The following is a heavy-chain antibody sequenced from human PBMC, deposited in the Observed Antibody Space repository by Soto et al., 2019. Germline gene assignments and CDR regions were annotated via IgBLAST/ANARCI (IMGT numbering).Heavy chain of an antibody. CDR3: GRGASGSYRLDY. D-gene: IGHD3-10*01. J-gene: IGHJ4*02. CDR1: GFTFSNYW. CDR2: INGDGTGT. V-gene: IGHV3-74*01. Sequence: EVQLVESGGGLVQPGGSLRLSCAASGFTFSNYWMHWVRQAPGKGLVWVSRINGDGTGTNYADSVKGQFTISRDNAKNTLYLQMNSLRAEDTVVYYCGRGASGSYRLDYWGQGTLVTVSS.